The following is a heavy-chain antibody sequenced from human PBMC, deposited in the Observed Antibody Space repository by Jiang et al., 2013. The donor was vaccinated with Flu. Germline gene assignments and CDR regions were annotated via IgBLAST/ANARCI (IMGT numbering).Heavy chain of an antibody. V-gene: IGHV3-33*01. Sequence: QLVESGGGVVQPGRSLRLSCAASGFTFSSYGMHWVRQAPGKGLEWVAVIWYDGSNKYYADSVKGRFTISRDNSKNTLYLQMNSLRAEDTAVYYCARDPVAVAEYYFDYWGQGTLVTVSS. D-gene: IGHD6-19*01. J-gene: IGHJ4*02. CDR1: GFTFSSYG. CDR2: IWYDGSNK. CDR3: ARDPVAVAEYYFDY.